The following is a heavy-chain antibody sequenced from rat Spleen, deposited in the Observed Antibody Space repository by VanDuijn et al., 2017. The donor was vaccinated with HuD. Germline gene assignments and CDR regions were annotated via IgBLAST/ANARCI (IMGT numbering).Heavy chain of an antibody. CDR2: ISYDGSGT. CDR3: QAGGTYYDGY. CDR1: GFTFSNYD. V-gene: IGHV5-20*01. D-gene: IGHD1-12*02. J-gene: IGHJ2*01. Sequence: EVQLVESGGGLVQPGRSLTLSCAASGFTFSNYDMAWVRQAPTKGLEWVASISYDGSGTYYRDSVKGRFTISRDNAENTVYLQMNSLRSEDTATYYCQAGGTYYDGYWGQGVMVTVSS.